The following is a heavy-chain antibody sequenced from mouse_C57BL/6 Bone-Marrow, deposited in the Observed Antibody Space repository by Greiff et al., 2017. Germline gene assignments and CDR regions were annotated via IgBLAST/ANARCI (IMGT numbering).Heavy chain of an antibody. J-gene: IGHJ4*01. CDR1: GFSLTSYG. Sequence: QVQLQQSGPGLVQPSQSLSITCTVSGFSLTSYGVHWVRQSPGKGLEWLGVIWSGGSTDYNAAFISRRSISKDNSKSQVFFKMNSLQADDTAIYYCACITTVGATDAMDYWGQGTSVTVSS. D-gene: IGHD1-1*01. CDR3: ACITTVGATDAMDY. CDR2: IWSGGST. V-gene: IGHV2-2*01.